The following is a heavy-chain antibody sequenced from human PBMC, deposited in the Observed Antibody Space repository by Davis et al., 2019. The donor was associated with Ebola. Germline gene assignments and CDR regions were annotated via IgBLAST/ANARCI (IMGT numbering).Heavy chain of an antibody. D-gene: IGHD3-3*01. CDR2: ISSSSSYI. J-gene: IGHJ4*02. CDR1: GFTFSSYS. V-gene: IGHV3-21*01. Sequence: PGGSLRLSCAASGFTFSSYSMNWVRQAPGKGLEWVSSISSSSSYIYYADSVKGRFTISRDNAKNSLYLQMNSLRAEDTAVYYCARDSPTYYDFWSGYYGSGAPLDYWGQGTLVTVSS. CDR3: ARDSPTYYDFWSGYYGSGAPLDY.